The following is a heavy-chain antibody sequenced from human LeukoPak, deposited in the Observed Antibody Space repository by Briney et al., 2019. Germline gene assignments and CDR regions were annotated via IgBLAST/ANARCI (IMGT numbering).Heavy chain of an antibody. V-gene: IGHV1-46*01. CDR2: INPSGGST. CDR3: ARVPYYYGSGSYYTL. CDR1: GYTFTSYY. Sequence: ASVKVSCKASGYTFTSYYMHWVRQAPGQGLEWMGIINPSGGSTSYAQKFQGRVTMTRNASISTAYMELSSLRSEDTAVYYCARVPYYYGSGSYYTLWGQGTLVTVSS. D-gene: IGHD3-10*01. J-gene: IGHJ4*02.